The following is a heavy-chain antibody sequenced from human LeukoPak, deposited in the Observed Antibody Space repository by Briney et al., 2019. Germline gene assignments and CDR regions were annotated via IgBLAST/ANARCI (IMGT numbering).Heavy chain of an antibody. CDR1: GFNFNMFA. V-gene: IGHV3-23*01. D-gene: IGHD2-8*01. CDR2: LSRGGATT. CDR3: AKEQRIRHCSEGVCMEGYYFDY. J-gene: IGHJ4*02. Sequence: GGSLRLSCTGSGFNFNMFAMNWVSQAPGQGLEWVSGLSRGGATTNYADSVKGRFTISRDKSKNMVFLQMNSLRPEDTAVYYCAKEQRIRHCSEGVCMEGYYFDYWGQGTLVTVSS.